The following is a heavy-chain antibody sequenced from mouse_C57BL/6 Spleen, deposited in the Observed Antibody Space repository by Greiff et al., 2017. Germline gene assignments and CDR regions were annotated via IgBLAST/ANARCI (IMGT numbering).Heavy chain of an antibody. V-gene: IGHV1-61*01. Sequence: VQLQQPGAELVRPGSSVKLSCKASGYTFTSYWMDWVKQRPGQGLEWIGNIYPSDSETHYNQKFKDKATLTVDKSSSTAYMQLSSLTSEDSAVYCCARGQVTTTYFGYWGQGTTLTVSS. CDR1: GYTFTSYW. D-gene: IGHD2-12*01. J-gene: IGHJ2*01. CDR3: ARGQVTTTYFGY. CDR2: IYPSDSET.